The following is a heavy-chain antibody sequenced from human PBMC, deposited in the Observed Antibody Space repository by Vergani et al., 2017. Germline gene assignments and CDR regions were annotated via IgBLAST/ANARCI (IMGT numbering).Heavy chain of an antibody. CDR3: ARDLRLLYNRFDP. Sequence: QVQLVESGGGVVQPGRSLRLSCAASGFTFNQYGMHWVRQAPGKGLEWVAVTWYVGNNKQYADSVKGRFTISRDNSKSTMYLQMNGLRDEDTGVYYCARDLRLLYNRFDPWGQGTLVTVSS. CDR2: TWYVGNNK. J-gene: IGHJ5*02. CDR1: GFTFNQYG. D-gene: IGHD1-14*01. V-gene: IGHV3-33*01.